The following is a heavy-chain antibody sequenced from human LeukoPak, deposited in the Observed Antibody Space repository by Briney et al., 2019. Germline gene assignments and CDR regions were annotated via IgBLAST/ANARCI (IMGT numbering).Heavy chain of an antibody. CDR3: AREGYCISTSCYAELAYYGMDV. CDR2: IYTSGST. Sequence: SETLSLTCTVSGGSISSYYWSWIRQPAGKGLEWIGRIYTSGSTNYNPSLKSRVTMSVDTSKNQFSLKLSSVTAADTAVYYCAREGYCISTSCYAELAYYGMDVWGQGTTVTVSS. J-gene: IGHJ6*02. V-gene: IGHV4-4*07. CDR1: GGSISSYY. D-gene: IGHD2-2*01.